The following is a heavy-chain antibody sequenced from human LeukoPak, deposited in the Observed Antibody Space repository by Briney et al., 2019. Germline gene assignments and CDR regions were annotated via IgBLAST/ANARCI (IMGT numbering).Heavy chain of an antibody. CDR1: GGSFSGYY. D-gene: IGHD6-13*01. CDR3: ASLYSSSSTQAFDI. J-gene: IGHJ3*02. CDR2: INHSGST. Sequence: SETLSLTCAVYGGSFSGYYWSWIRQPPGKGLEWIGEINHSGSTNYNPSLKSRVTLSVDTSKNQFSLKLSSVTAADTAVYYCASLYSSSSTQAFDIWGQGTMVTVSS. V-gene: IGHV4-34*01.